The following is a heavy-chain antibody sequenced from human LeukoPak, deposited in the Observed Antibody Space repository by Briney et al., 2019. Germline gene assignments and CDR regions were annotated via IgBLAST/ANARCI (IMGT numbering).Heavy chain of an antibody. CDR2: IYTSGST. CDR3: ARGKPAVTGTPDPYNSYMDV. D-gene: IGHD1-20*01. V-gene: IGHV4-4*07. Sequence: PSETLSLTCTVSGGTIRSYYWSWIRQPAGKGLEWIGRIYTSGSTNYNPSLKSRVTMSVDTSKNQFFLKLSSVTAADTAVYYCARGKPAVTGTPDPYNSYMDVWAKGTTATVSS. J-gene: IGHJ6*03. CDR1: GGTIRSYY.